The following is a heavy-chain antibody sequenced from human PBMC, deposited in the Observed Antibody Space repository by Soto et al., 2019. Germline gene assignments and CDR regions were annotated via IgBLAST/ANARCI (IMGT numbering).Heavy chain of an antibody. D-gene: IGHD1-1*01. CDR1: GFTFISYA. CDR3: ARDRTGTTTLDY. Sequence: EVQLVESGGGLVQPGGSLRLSCAASGFTFISYAMHWVRQATGKGLEWVSAIGTAGDTYYTGSVKGRFTISRENAKNSLYLQMNSLRAEDTAVYYCARDRTGTTTLDYWGQGTLVTVSS. V-gene: IGHV3-13*01. CDR2: IGTAGDT. J-gene: IGHJ4*02.